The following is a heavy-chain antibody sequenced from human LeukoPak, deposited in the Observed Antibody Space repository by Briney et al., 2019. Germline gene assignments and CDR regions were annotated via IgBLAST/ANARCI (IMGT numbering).Heavy chain of an antibody. CDR3: ARRGVGASPFDF. Sequence: SETLSLTCTVSGDSIDSSTYFWGWIRQSLGKGLEWIATIYHSGDTFYTPSLQSRVTISVDIIKNQFSLKVNSVTAADTAVYYCARRGVGASPFDFWGQGTLVTVS. CDR2: IYHSGDT. CDR1: GDSIDSSTYF. D-gene: IGHD1-26*01. V-gene: IGHV4-39*01. J-gene: IGHJ4*02.